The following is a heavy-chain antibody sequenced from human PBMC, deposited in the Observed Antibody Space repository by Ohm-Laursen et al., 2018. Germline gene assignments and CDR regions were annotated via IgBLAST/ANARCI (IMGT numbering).Heavy chain of an antibody. CDR2: VTGSGRTT. Sequence: LRLSCAASGFTFSGYAMSWVRQAPGKGPEWVSVVTGSGRTTYYRDSVKGRSTISRDNSKNTLYLQMNSLRVEDTAVYYCAKGLSGGTGHGNWFDPWGQGTLVSVSS. J-gene: IGHJ5*02. CDR1: GFTFSGYA. V-gene: IGHV3-23*01. D-gene: IGHD3-10*01. CDR3: AKGLSGGTGHGNWFDP.